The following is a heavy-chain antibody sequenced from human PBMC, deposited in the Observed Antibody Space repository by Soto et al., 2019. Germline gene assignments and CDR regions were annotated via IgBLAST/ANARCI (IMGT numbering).Heavy chain of an antibody. CDR2: ISHEGSSK. J-gene: IGHJ4*02. V-gene: IGHV3-30*18. Sequence: QVQLVESGGGVVQPGGSLRLSCAASGFTFRVYGMHWVRQAPGKGLEWVAVISHEGSSKHYADSVQGRFTISRDNARNTVSLLMNSLRAEDTAIYYFAKTITTSGVSSRGRGALLDSWGQGTLVTVSS. CDR3: AKTITTSGVSSRGRGALLDS. CDR1: GFTFRVYG. D-gene: IGHD3-3*01.